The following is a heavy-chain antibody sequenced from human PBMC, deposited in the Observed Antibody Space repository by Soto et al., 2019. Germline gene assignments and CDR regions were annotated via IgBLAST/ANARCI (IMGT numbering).Heavy chain of an antibody. V-gene: IGHV1-18*01. CDR1: GYGFTTYG. J-gene: IGHJ4*02. CDR3: ARGRYGDY. CDR2: ISAHNGNT. D-gene: IGHD1-1*01. Sequence: QVHLVQSGAEVKKPGASVKVSCKGSGYGFTTYGITWVRQAPGQGLEWMAWISAHNGNTNYAQKLQGRVTVTRDTSTSTAYMELRSLRSDDTAVYYWARGRYGDYWGQGDLVTVSA.